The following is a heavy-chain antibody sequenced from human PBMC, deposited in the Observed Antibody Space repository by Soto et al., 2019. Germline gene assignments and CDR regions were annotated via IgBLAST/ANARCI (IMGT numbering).Heavy chain of an antibody. CDR2: IIPIFGTA. CDR3: ARSPRVPALLEGASTEGYYYGMDV. CDR1: GGTFSSYA. D-gene: IGHD2-2*01. J-gene: IGHJ6*02. Sequence: SVKVSCKASGGTFSSYAISWVRQAPGQGLEWMGGIIPIFGTANYAQKFQGRVTITADKSTSTAYMELSSLRSEDTAVYYCARSPRVPALLEGASTEGYYYGMDVWGQGTTVTVSS. V-gene: IGHV1-69*06.